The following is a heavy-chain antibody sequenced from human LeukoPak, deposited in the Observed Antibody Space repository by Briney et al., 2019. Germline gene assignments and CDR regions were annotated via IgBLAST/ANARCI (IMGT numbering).Heavy chain of an antibody. Sequence: ASVKVSCKASGYSFSSKYIHWVRQRPGQGLEWLGIINPSDGTAVYAQNFQGRGTMTTDTSTGTVYMELSSLRAEDTAVYYCARSDTAMVSPYGMDVWGQGTTVTVSS. CDR1: GYSFSSKY. V-gene: IGHV1-46*01. D-gene: IGHD5-18*01. CDR2: INPSDGTA. CDR3: ARSDTAMVSPYGMDV. J-gene: IGHJ6*02.